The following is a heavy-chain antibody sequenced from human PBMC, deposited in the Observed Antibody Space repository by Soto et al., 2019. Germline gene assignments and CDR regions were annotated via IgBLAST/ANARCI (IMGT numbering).Heavy chain of an antibody. CDR2: IYPGDSDT. V-gene: IGHV5-51*01. CDR3: ARSIAVVDWFDP. J-gene: IGHJ5*02. Sequence: GASVKVSCKASGGTFSSYAISWVRQAPGQGLEWMGIIYPGDSDTRYSPSFQGQVTISADKSISTAYLQWSSLKASDTAMYYCARSIAVVDWFDPWGQGTLVTVSS. CDR1: GGTFSSYA. D-gene: IGHD6-19*01.